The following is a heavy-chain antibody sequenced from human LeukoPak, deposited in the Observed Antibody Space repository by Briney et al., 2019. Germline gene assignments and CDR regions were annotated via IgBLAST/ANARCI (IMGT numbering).Heavy chain of an antibody. Sequence: SETLSLTCTVSGDSISGGGYYWSWIRQYPGKGLEWVGCIYYSGSTNYNPSLKSRVTISVDKSKNQFSLKLSSVTAADTAVYYCARHYGPWGQGTLVTVSS. J-gene: IGHJ5*02. CDR1: GDSISGGGYY. CDR3: ARHYGP. V-gene: IGHV4-31*03. CDR2: IYYSGST. D-gene: IGHD3-16*01.